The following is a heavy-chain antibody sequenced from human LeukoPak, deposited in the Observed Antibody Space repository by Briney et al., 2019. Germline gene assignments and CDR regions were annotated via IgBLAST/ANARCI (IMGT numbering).Heavy chain of an antibody. V-gene: IGHV4-59*01. CDR3: ARDGLSYTNPNNWFDP. CDR2: IYYSGST. CDR1: GSSISSYY. D-gene: IGHD2-2*02. J-gene: IGHJ5*02. Sequence: PSETLSLTCTVSGSSISSYYWSWIRQPPGKGLEWIAYIYYSGSTNYNPSLKSRVTISVDTSKNQFSVKLTSVTAADTAVYYCARDGLSYTNPNNWFDPWGQGTLVTVSS.